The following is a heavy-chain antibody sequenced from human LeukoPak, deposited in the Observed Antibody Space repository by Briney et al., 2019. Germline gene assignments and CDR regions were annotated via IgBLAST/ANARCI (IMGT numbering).Heavy chain of an antibody. D-gene: IGHD2-2*01. V-gene: IGHV3-11*06. CDR1: GFTFSDYY. Sequence: GSLRLSCAASGFTFSDYYMSWIRQAPGKGLEWVSYISSSSSYTNYADSVKGRFTISRDNAKNSLYLQMNSLRAEDTAVYYCARVGRYCSSTNCSRGYYGMDVWGQGTTVTVSS. CDR3: ARVGRYCSSTNCSRGYYGMDV. CDR2: ISSSSSYT. J-gene: IGHJ6*02.